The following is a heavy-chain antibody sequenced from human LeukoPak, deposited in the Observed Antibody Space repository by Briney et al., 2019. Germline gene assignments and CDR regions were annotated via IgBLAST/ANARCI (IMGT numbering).Heavy chain of an antibody. CDR1: GFTFSSYG. Sequence: PGGSLRLSCAASGFTFSSYGMHWVRQAPGKGLEWVAFIRPDGDNKYYADSVKGRFTISRDNSKNTLYLQMNSLRAEDAAVYYCAKAPVTSCRGAYCYPFDYWGQGTLVTVSS. J-gene: IGHJ4*02. CDR2: IRPDGDNK. CDR3: AKAPVTSCRGAYCYPFDY. D-gene: IGHD2-21*01. V-gene: IGHV3-30*02.